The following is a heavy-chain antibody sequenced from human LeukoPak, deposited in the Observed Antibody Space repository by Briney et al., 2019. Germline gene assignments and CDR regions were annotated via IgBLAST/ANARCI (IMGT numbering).Heavy chain of an antibody. Sequence: GGALRLSCAASGFTFSSYGMHWVRQAPGKGLELVAVISYDGSNKYYADSVKGRFTISRDNSKNTLYLQMNSLRAEDTAVYYCVTSWIRQQRDHWGQGVLVTVSS. J-gene: IGHJ4*02. CDR3: VTSWIRQQRDH. CDR1: GFTFSSYG. V-gene: IGHV3-30*03. CDR2: ISYDGSNK. D-gene: IGHD5-12*01.